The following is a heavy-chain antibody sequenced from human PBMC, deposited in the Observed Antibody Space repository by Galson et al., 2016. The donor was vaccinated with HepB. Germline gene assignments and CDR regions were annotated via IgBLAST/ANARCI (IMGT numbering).Heavy chain of an antibody. CDR1: GGSISTGGYY. Sequence: TLSLTCSVSGGSISTGGYYWSWIRQHPGKGLEWIGHIYYSGSTSYNPSLKSRLSISVDTSKNQFSLNLSSVTVADTAVYYCVRRISGYYNSWGQGTLVTVSS. CDR3: VRRISGYYNS. V-gene: IGHV4-31*03. J-gene: IGHJ4*02. D-gene: IGHD3-22*01. CDR2: IYYSGST.